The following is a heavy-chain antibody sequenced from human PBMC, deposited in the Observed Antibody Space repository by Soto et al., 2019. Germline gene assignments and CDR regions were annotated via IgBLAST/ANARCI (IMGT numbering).Heavy chain of an antibody. Sequence: QVQLQESGPGLVKPSQTLSLTCTVSGGSISSGDYYWSWIHQPPGKGLEWIGYIYYSGSTYYNPSLKSRVTISVDTSKNQFSLKLSSVTAADTAVYYCARSIHNYGDYDGVFDYWGQGTLVTVSS. J-gene: IGHJ4*02. CDR3: ARSIHNYGDYDGVFDY. D-gene: IGHD4-17*01. V-gene: IGHV4-30-4*01. CDR1: GGSISSGDYY. CDR2: IYYSGST.